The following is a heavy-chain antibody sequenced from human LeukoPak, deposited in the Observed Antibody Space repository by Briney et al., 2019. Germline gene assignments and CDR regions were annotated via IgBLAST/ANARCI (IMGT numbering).Heavy chain of an antibody. D-gene: IGHD3-10*01. CDR2: IKQDGSEK. Sequence: GGSLRLSCAASGFTFSSYWMSWVRQAPGKGLEWVANIKQDGSEKYYVDSVKGRFAISRDNAKNSLYLQMNSLRAEDTAVYYCARGARGSGTASDYWGQGTLVTVSS. CDR1: GFTFSSYW. V-gene: IGHV3-7*01. CDR3: ARGARGSGTASDY. J-gene: IGHJ4*02.